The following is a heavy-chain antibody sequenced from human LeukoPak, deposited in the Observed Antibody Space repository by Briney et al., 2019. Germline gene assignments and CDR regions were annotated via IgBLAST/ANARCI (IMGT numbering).Heavy chain of an antibody. J-gene: IGHJ4*02. CDR3: ARGNYYDSSGYFD. CDR1: GGTFSSYA. V-gene: IGHV1-69*05. CDR2: IIPMFGTT. D-gene: IGHD3-22*01. Sequence: SVKVSCKASGGTFSSYAVGWVRQAPGQGLEWMGRIIPMFGTTNYAQSFQGRLTITMDKSTTTAYMELSSLRFEDTAMYYCARGNYYDSSGYFDWGQGTLVTVSS.